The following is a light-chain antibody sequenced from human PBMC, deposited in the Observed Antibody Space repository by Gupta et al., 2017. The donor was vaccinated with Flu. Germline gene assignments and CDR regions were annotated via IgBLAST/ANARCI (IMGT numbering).Light chain of an antibody. CDR2: LGS. CDR3: KQALQTPST. Sequence: DIVVAQSPLFLAVTPGEPASISCRSRQSLLNSNGYNYLDWFLQKPGLSPQLLIYLGSNRAFGVPDRFSGSGSGTEFTLKISRVEAEDVGIYYCKQALQTPSTFGQGTKVEIK. V-gene: IGKV2-28*01. J-gene: IGKJ2*01. CDR1: QSLLNSNGYNY.